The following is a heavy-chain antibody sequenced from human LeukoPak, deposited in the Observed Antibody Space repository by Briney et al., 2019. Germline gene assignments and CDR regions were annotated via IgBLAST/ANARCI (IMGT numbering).Heavy chain of an antibody. Sequence: GESLKISCKASGYRFTSYWIGWVRQMPGKGLECMGIIHPGDSEIRYSPSFQGQVTISVDKSISTAYLQWSGLKASDTAIYYCARPPRAGYYVDYWGQGTLVTVSP. J-gene: IGHJ4*02. CDR1: GYRFTSYW. D-gene: IGHD3-9*01. CDR3: ARPPRAGYYVDY. CDR2: IHPGDSEI. V-gene: IGHV5-51*01.